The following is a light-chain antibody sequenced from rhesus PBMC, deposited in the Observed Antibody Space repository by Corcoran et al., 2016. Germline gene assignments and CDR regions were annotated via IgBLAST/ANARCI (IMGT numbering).Light chain of an antibody. CDR3: QHGYGTPFT. Sequence: DIQMTQSPSSLSASVGDRVTITCRASENVNNYLNWYQQKPGKAPKLLIYKASPLQSGVPSRFSGSGSGTYYTFTISSLQPEDVATYYCQHGYGTPFTFGPGTKLDIK. CDR1: ENVNNY. V-gene: IGKV1-74*01. CDR2: KAS. J-gene: IGKJ3*01.